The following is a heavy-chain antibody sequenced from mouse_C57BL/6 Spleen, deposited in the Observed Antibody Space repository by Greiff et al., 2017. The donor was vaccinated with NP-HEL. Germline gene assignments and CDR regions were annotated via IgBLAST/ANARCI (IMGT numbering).Heavy chain of an antibody. V-gene: IGHV1-78*01. J-gene: IGHJ4*01. Sequence: QVQLQQSDAELVKPGASVKISCKVSGYTFTDHTIHWMKQRPAQGLEWIGYIYPRDGSTKYNEKFKGKATLTADKSSSTAYMQLNSLTSEDYAVYFCAGYDGSSYDYAMDYWGQGTSVTVSS. CDR1: GYTFTDHT. D-gene: IGHD1-1*01. CDR2: IYPRDGST. CDR3: AGYDGSSYDYAMDY.